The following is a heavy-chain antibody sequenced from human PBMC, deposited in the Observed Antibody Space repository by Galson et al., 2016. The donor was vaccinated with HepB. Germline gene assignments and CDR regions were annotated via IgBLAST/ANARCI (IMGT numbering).Heavy chain of an antibody. J-gene: IGHJ4*02. D-gene: IGHD1-1*01. CDR2: INPEGIGIYT. CDR3: ARYLNWKLFDY. CDR1: GFTFSNYV. Sequence: SLRLSCAASGFTFSNYVMHWVRQAPGKGLVWVSRINPEGIGIYTLYADYVKGRFTISRDNAKNTLYLDMTSLRADDTGVYYCARYLNWKLFDYWGQGNLVTVSP. V-gene: IGHV3-74*01.